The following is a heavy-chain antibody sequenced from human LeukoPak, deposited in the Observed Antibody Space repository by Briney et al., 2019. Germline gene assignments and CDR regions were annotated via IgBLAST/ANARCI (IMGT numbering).Heavy chain of an antibody. CDR2: ISGSGGST. CDR1: GFTFSSYG. Sequence: GGSLRLSCAASGFTFSSYGMSWVRQAPGKGLEWVSAISGSGGSTYYADSVKGRFTISRDNSKNTLYLQMNSLRAEDTAVYYCAKAHHGGYFFYFDYWGQGTLVTVSS. J-gene: IGHJ4*02. V-gene: IGHV3-23*01. D-gene: IGHD4-17*01. CDR3: AKAHHGGYFFYFDY.